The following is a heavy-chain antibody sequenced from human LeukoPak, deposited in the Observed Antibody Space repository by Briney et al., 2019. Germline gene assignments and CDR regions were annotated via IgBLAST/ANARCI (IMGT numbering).Heavy chain of an antibody. CDR1: GYSFPSYW. Sequence: GESLKISCKGSGYSFPSYWIGWVRQMPGKSLEWMGSIYPGDSDTRYSPSFQGQVTMSADKSLSTAYLQWSSLKASDTAMYYCARRDGSDWNYFDYWGQGTLVTVSA. J-gene: IGHJ4*02. CDR2: IYPGDSDT. CDR3: ARRDGSDWNYFDY. V-gene: IGHV5-51*01. D-gene: IGHD6-19*01.